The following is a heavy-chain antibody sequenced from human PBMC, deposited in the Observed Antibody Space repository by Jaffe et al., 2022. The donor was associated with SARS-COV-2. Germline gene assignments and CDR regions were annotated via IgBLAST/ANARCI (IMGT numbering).Heavy chain of an antibody. CDR1: GFTFSTFA. D-gene: IGHD6-6*01. CDR3: AKDLRQLVPAFFDY. CDR2: MSGSGRNT. V-gene: IGHV3-23*01. J-gene: IGHJ4*02. Sequence: EVQLLESGGGLVQPGGSLRLSCAASGFTFSTFAMSWVRQAPGRGLEWVSGMSGSGRNTYYADSVKGRFTISRDNSKNTLYLQMNSLRADDTALYYCAKDLRQLVPAFFDYWGQGTQVTVSS.